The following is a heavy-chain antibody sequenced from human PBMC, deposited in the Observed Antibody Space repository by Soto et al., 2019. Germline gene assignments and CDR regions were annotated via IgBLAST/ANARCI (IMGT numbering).Heavy chain of an antibody. CDR3: ARKQQLVHKEVNWFDP. Sequence: QLQLQESGPGLVKPSETLSLTCTVSGGSISSSSYYWGWIRQPPGKGLEWIGSIYYSGSTSYNPSLKSQVTISVDTSKNQSYLKLSSVTAADTAVYYCARKQQLVHKEVNWFDPWGQGTLVSVSS. D-gene: IGHD6-13*01. CDR1: GGSISSSSYY. J-gene: IGHJ5*02. V-gene: IGHV4-39*01. CDR2: IYYSGST.